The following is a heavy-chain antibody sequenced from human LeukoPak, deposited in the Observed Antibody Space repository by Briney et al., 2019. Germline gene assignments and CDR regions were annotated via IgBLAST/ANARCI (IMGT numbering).Heavy chain of an antibody. V-gene: IGHV1-69*13. CDR2: IIPIFGTA. J-gene: IGHJ4*02. D-gene: IGHD6-13*01. CDR1: GGTFSSYA. Sequence: GASVKVSCKASGGTFSSYAISWVRQAPGQGLEWMGGIIPIFGTANYAQKFQGRVTITADESTSTAYMELSSLRSEDTAVYYCARDLPYSSSWESIDYWGQGTLVTVSS. CDR3: ARDLPYSSSWESIDY.